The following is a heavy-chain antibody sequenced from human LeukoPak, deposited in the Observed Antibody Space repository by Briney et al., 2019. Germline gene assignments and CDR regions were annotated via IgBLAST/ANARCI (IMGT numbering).Heavy chain of an antibody. J-gene: IGHJ1*01. V-gene: IGHV4-39*01. CDR2: IDYRGTT. CDR1: GGAISSNSYS. Sequence: TPSETLSLTGTVPGGAISSNSYSWGWIRQPPGKRLEWIGSIDYRGTTYYNPSLTSRVTISIDTSKNQFSLKLNSVTAPDTAVYYCSRQGDLAAAGTIYFLHWGQGTLVTVSS. D-gene: IGHD6-13*01. CDR3: SRQGDLAAAGTIYFLH.